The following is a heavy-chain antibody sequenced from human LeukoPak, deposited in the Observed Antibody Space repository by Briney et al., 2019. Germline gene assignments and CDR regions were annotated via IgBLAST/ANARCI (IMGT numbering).Heavy chain of an antibody. V-gene: IGHV4-31*03. CDR2: IYDSGST. Sequence: SQTLSLTCTVSGGSISSGGYYWSWIRQHPGKGLEWIGYIYDSGSTYYNPSLKSRVTISVDTSKNQFSLKLSSVTAADTAVYYCASGPRNWFDPWGQGTLVTVSS. CDR3: ASGPRNWFDP. CDR1: GGSISSGGYY. J-gene: IGHJ5*02.